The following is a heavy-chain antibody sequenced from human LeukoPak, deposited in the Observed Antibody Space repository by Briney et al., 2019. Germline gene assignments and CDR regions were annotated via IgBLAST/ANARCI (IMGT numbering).Heavy chain of an antibody. J-gene: IGHJ4*02. CDR1: GGSISSYY. V-gene: IGHV4-59*08. CDR3: ARAKGTDVWSGYYTD. Sequence: SETLSLTCAVSGGSISSYYWSWIRQPPGKGLEWIGYIYYSGSTNYNPSLKSRVTISVDTSKNQFSLKLSSVTAADTAVYYCARAKGTDVWSGYYTDWGQGTLVTVSS. D-gene: IGHD3-3*01. CDR2: IYYSGST.